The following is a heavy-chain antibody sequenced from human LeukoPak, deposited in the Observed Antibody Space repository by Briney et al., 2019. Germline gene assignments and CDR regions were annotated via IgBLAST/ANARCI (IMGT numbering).Heavy chain of an antibody. Sequence: PGRSLRLSCAASGFTFSSYGMHWVRQAPGKGLEWVAVIWYDGSNKYYADSVKGRFTISRDNSKNTLYLQMNSLRAEDTAVYYCARRCHGNGMDVWGQGTTVTVSS. CDR2: IWYDGSNK. V-gene: IGHV3-33*01. CDR1: GFTFSSYG. CDR3: ARRCHGNGMDV. J-gene: IGHJ6*02.